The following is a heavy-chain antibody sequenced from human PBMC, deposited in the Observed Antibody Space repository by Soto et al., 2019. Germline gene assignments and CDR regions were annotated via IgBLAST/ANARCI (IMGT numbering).Heavy chain of an antibody. J-gene: IGHJ4*02. Sequence: EVQLLESGGGLVQPGGSLRLSCAASGFSFSSYAMSWFRQAPGNGLEWVSAINAGGSIYYANSVKGRFTISRDIPENTLYLQMNTLRAEDTAIYYCAKDLKVTTWGYFDSWGQGTLVTVSS. D-gene: IGHD4-17*01. CDR1: GFSFSSYA. V-gene: IGHV3-23*01. CDR2: INAGGSI. CDR3: AKDLKVTTWGYFDS.